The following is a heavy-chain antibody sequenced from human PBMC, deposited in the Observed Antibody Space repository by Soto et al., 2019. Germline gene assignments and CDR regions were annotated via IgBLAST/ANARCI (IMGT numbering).Heavy chain of an antibody. D-gene: IGHD3-3*02. Sequence: ASVKVSCKATGYTFGAYTMKWVRQAPGQSLEWMGWINAGSGNTKYSQNFQGRVSITRDTSASTVYMELTGLTSEDTAVYYCARDTETLGPRANDALDIWGQGTMVTVS. J-gene: IGHJ3*02. CDR2: INAGSGNT. CDR3: ARDTETLGPRANDALDI. V-gene: IGHV1-3*01. CDR1: GYTFGAYT.